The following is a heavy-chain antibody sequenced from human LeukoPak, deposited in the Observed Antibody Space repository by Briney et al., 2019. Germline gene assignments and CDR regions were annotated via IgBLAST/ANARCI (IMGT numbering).Heavy chain of an antibody. CDR1: DDSITMYY. CDR3: ARGRVSSSTWHSTYYYYFYMDV. Sequence: SETPSLTCSVSDDSITMYYWTWIRQPPGKGLEWIGYVDHTGTTNYNPSLNSRVTISRDTSKNHFSLQLSSVTAADTAVYFCARGRVSSSTWHSTYYYYFYMDVWGKGTTVTVSS. J-gene: IGHJ6*03. CDR2: VDHTGTT. D-gene: IGHD4-11*01. V-gene: IGHV4-59*01.